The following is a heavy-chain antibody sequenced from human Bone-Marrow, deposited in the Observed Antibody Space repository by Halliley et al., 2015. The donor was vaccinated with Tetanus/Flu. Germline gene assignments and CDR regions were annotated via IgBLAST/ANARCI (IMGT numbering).Heavy chain of an antibody. V-gene: IGHV2-70*01. CDR2: IDWEDDK. CDR3: ARIHIAAAVYGLYV. J-gene: IGHJ6*02. D-gene: IGHD6-13*01. CDR1: GFSLSSSGMC. Sequence: LVKPTQTLTLTCTFSGFSLSSSGMCVSWIRQPPGKALEWLALIDWEDDKHYSTSLKTRLTISKVTSKNQVVLTMTNMDPVDTATYYCARIHIAAAVYGLYVWGQGTTVSVSS.